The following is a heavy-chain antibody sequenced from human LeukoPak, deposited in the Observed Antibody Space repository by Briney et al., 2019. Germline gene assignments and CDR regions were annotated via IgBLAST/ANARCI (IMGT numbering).Heavy chain of an antibody. CDR2: ISHSGST. Sequence: SETLSLTCAVYGGSFSGYYWSWIRQPPGKGPEWIGKISHSGSTNYNPSLESRVTISVDTSTNQFSLNLSSVTAADTAVYYCARSANAFDIWGQGTMVTVSS. CDR1: GGSFSGYY. J-gene: IGHJ3*02. V-gene: IGHV4-34*01. CDR3: ARSANAFDI.